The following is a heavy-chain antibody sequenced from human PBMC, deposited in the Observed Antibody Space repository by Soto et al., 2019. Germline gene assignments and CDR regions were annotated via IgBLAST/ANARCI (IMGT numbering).Heavy chain of an antibody. CDR1: GLSLSGYA. D-gene: IGHD1-26*01. V-gene: IGHV3-23*01. J-gene: IGHJ5*01. CDR3: AKDGRRVGPTLNWLDS. Sequence: EVQLMESGGGLVQPGESLRLSCVVSGLSLSGYALSWVRQAPGKGREWVSAVSGSGGTTYYADSVKGRFTISRDNSKNTLYLQMNGLRVEDTAKYFCAKDGRRVGPTLNWLDSWGQGTQVTVTS. CDR2: VSGSGGTT.